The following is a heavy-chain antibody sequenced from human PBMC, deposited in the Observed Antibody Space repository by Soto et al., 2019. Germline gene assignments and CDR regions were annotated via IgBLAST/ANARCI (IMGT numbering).Heavy chain of an antibody. CDR1: GFSFSSHS. V-gene: IGHV3-21*06. D-gene: IGHD6-19*01. CDR2: ISSRSSLI. CDR3: ARERGEYDSGWYIDR. J-gene: IGHJ5*02. Sequence: GGSLRLSCAASGFSFSSHSFNWVRQAPGQGLEWVAYISSRSSLILCADSVRGRFVISRDNALNSLYLQMNSPREEDTAIYYCARERGEYDSGWYIDRWGQGTPVTVSS.